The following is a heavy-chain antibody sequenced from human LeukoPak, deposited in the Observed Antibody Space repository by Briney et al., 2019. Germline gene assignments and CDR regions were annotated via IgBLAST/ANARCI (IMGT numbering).Heavy chain of an antibody. CDR1: GYTFTSYY. V-gene: IGHV1-46*01. D-gene: IGHD3-10*01. CDR2: INPSGGST. CDR3: ARVGHFYGSGSYPAYFDY. J-gene: IGHJ4*02. Sequence: ASVKVSCKASGYTFTSYYMHWVRQAPGQGLEWMGIINPSGGSTSYAQKFQGRVTMTRDTSTSTVYMELSSLRSEGTAVYYCARVGHFYGSGSYPAYFDYWGQGTLVTVSS.